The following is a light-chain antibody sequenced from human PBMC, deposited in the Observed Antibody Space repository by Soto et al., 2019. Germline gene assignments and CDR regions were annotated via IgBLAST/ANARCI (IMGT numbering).Light chain of an antibody. CDR3: SSYAGSRNV. Sequence: QSALTQPPSASGSPGQSVAISCTGTSSDVGGYNYVSWYQQHPGKAPKLMIYEVNRRPSGVPDRFSGSKSGNTASLTVSGLRFEDEADYYCSSYAGSRNVFGTGTKVTVL. CDR1: SSDVGGYNY. J-gene: IGLJ1*01. CDR2: EVN. V-gene: IGLV2-8*01.